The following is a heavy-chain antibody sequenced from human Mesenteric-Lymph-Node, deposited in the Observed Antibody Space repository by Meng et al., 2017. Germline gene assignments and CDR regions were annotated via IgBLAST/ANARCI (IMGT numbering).Heavy chain of an antibody. J-gene: IGHJ4*02. CDR2: ISGYNGNT. Sequence: QVQLGQSGAEVKKPGASVKVSCKASGYTFASYGLSWVRQAPGQGLEWMGWISGYNGNTNYAQKLQGRVTMTTDTSTSTAYMELRSLRSDDTAVYYCARPLGYCSGGSCYYNDWGQGTLVTVSS. D-gene: IGHD2-15*01. V-gene: IGHV1-18*01. CDR1: GYTFASYG. CDR3: ARPLGYCSGGSCYYND.